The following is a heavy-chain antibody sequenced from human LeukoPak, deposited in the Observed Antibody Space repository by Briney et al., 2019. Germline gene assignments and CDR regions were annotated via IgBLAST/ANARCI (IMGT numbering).Heavy chain of an antibody. CDR1: GGSISSSSYY. CDR2: IYYSGST. D-gene: IGHD2-15*01. CDR3: ARHSPVAATIFYF. V-gene: IGHV4-39*01. Sequence: SETPSLTCTVSGGSISSSSYYWGWIRQSPGKGLEWIESIYYSGSTYYNPSLTSRVTMSVDTSKNQFSLGLNSVTAADTAFYYCARHSPVAATIFYFWGQGTLVTVSS. J-gene: IGHJ4*02.